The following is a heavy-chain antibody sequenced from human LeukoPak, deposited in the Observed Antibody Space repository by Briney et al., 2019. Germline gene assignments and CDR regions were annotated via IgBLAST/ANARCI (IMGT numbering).Heavy chain of an antibody. Sequence: GGSLRLPCAASEFTFSSYSMNWVRQAPGKGLVWVSRISPTGSTTSYADSVKGRFTVSRDNAKNTLYLQVNNLRAEDTAVYYCARGPNSNWSGLDFWGQGTLLTVSS. CDR2: ISPTGSTT. CDR1: EFTFSSYS. V-gene: IGHV3-74*01. CDR3: ARGPNSNWSGLDF. D-gene: IGHD6-6*01. J-gene: IGHJ4*02.